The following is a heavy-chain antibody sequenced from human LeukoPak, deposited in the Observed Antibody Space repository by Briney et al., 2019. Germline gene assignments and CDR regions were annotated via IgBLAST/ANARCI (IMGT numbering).Heavy chain of an antibody. V-gene: IGHV3-7*01. CDR3: ARDRGYSSFDY. J-gene: IGHJ4*02. CDR1: AFTFSSYW. Sequence: GGSLRLSCEASAFTFSSYWMSWVRQAPGKGLEWVANIKEDGSVINYVDSVKGRFTISRDNAKNSLFLQMNSLRVEDTAVYYCARDRGYSSFDYWGQGTLVTVPS. D-gene: IGHD4-23*01. CDR2: IKEDGSVI.